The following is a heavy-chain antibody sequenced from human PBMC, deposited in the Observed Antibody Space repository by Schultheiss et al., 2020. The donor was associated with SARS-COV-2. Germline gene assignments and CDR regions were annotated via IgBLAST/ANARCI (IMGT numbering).Heavy chain of an antibody. CDR1: GLTVSDYY. V-gene: IGHV3-66*01. CDR3: ARWGIYQPATMAFDI. D-gene: IGHD3-16*01. Sequence: GGSLRLSCAASGLTVSDYYMTWIRQAPGKGLEWVSVIYSGGSTYYADSVKGRFTISRDNAKNSLYLQMNSLRAEDTAVYYCARWGIYQPATMAFDIWGQGTMVTVSS. CDR2: IYSGGST. J-gene: IGHJ3*02.